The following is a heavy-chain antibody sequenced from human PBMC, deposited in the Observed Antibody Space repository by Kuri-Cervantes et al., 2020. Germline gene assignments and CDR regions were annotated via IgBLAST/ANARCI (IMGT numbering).Heavy chain of an antibody. CDR2: ISAYNGNT. V-gene: IGHV1-18*01. CDR1: GYTFTSYG. CDR3: AICRDGYNYYFDY. J-gene: IGHJ4*02. D-gene: IGHD5-24*01. Sequence: ASVKVSCKASGYTFTSYGISWVRQAPGQGLEWMGWISAYNGNTNYAQKLQGRVTITADKSTSTAYMELSSLRSEDTAVYYCAICRDGYNYYFDYWGQGTLVTVSS.